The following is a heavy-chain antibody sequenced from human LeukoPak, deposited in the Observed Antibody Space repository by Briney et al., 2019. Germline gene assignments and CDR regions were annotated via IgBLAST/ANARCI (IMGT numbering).Heavy chain of an antibody. Sequence: GASVKVSCKASGYTFTSYYMHWVRQAPGQGLEWMGIINPSGGSTSYAQKFQGRVTMTRDTSTSTVYMELSSLRSEDTAVYYCARVQAERITGTSKYYGMDVWGQGTTVTVSS. CDR1: GYTFTSYY. V-gene: IGHV1-46*01. CDR2: INPSGGST. CDR3: ARVQAERITGTSKYYGMDV. J-gene: IGHJ6*02. D-gene: IGHD1-20*01.